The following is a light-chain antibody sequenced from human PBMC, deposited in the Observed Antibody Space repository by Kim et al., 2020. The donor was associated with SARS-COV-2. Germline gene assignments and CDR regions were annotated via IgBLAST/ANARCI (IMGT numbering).Light chain of an antibody. J-gene: IGLJ3*02. CDR1: SSDVGSYNH. CDR2: DVS. Sequence: QSALTQPASVSGSPGQSITISCTGTSSDVGSYNHVSWYQQHPGKAPRLMIFDVSDRPSGVSTRFSGSKSGNTASLTISGLQAEDEADYYCSSYTTSTALVFGEGTQLTVL. CDR3: SSYTTSTALV. V-gene: IGLV2-14*03.